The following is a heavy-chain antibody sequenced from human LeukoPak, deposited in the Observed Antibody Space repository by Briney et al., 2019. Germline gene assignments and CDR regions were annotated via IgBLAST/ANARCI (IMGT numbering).Heavy chain of an antibody. J-gene: IGHJ4*02. D-gene: IGHD3-22*01. CDR1: GGSLSGYY. CDR3: ARGRQVYYDSSGYYPFDF. CDR2: INHSGST. V-gene: IGHV4-34*01. Sequence: SETLSLTCSVYGGSLSGYYWSWIRQPPGKGLEWIGEINHSGSTNYNPSLKSRVSISVDMSKNQFSPNLSSVTAADTAVYYCARGRQVYYDSSGYYPFDFWRQGTLITVSS.